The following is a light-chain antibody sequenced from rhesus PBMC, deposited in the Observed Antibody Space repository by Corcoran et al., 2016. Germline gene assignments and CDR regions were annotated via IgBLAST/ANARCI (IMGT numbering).Light chain of an antibody. J-gene: IGKJ2*01. CDR1: QGISSW. CDR3: LQYSSSPYS. V-gene: IGKV1-22*01. CDR2: KAS. Sequence: DIQMTQSPSSLSASVGDTVTITCRASQGISSWLAWYQQKPGKAPNLLFYKASILQSGVPSRFSGNGSGTAFSLTISSLQTEDFATYYCLQYSSSPYSFGQGTKVEIK.